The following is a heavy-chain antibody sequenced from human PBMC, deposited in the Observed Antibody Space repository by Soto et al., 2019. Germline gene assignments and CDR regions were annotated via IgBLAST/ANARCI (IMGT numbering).Heavy chain of an antibody. CDR2: ISSSGSTI. CDR1: GVKGRSFD. V-gene: IGHV3-48*03. CDR3: AIRIQLWPTLDY. J-gene: IGHJ4*02. Sequence: SGVKGRSFDMNWGRQAPGKGLEWVSYISSSGSTIYYADSVKGRFTISRDNAKNSLYLQMNSLRAEDTAVYYCAIRIQLWPTLDYWGQGTLVTVHS. D-gene: IGHD5-18*01.